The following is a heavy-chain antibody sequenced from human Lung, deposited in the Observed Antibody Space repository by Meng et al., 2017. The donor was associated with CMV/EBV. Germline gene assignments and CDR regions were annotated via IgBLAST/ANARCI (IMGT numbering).Heavy chain of an antibody. CDR3: ARWTSGRCDY. CDR2: IRNKANRDTT. J-gene: IGHJ4*02. V-gene: IGHV3-72*01. CDR1: GFTCSDHY. D-gene: IGHD6-19*01. Sequence: GGSXRLXCAASGFTCSDHYMDWVRQAPGKGLEWVGRIRNKANRDTTEYAASVKGRFTISRDDSRNSLYLQMNSLKTEDTAVYYCARWTSGRCDYWGQGKLV.